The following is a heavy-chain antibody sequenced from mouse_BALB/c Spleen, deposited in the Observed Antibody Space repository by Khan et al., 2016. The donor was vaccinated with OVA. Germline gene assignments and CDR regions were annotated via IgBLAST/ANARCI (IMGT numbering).Heavy chain of an antibody. CDR1: GYSLTSYG. CDR3: SSDTTATPY. CDR2: IWAGGST. J-gene: IGHJ3*01. Sequence: QVQLKESGPGLVAPSQCLSITCTVSGYSLTSYGVHWVRQPPGKGLEWLGFIWAGGSTTYYSTLMSRIGISKDNSNSQVILKMNSLQTDDTAMYYCSSDTTATPYWGQGTLVTVSA. V-gene: IGHV2-9*02. D-gene: IGHD1-2*01.